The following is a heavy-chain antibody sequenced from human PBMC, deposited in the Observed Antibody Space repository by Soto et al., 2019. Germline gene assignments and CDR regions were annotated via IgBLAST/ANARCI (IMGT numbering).Heavy chain of an antibody. CDR2: ISRTGDDV. D-gene: IGHD2-8*01. J-gene: IGHJ5*02. CDR1: GFIFTNYG. CDR3: ATDSLYCTTWYAYFDL. V-gene: IGHV3-21*06. Sequence: EGQLVESGGGLVKPGGSLRLSCAASGFIFTNYGMHWVRQAPGKGLEWVASISRTGDDVLYADSVKGRFSISRDNAKNSLSLQMSSLRVEDTSVYYCATDSLYCTTWYAYFDLWGQGTLVTVSS.